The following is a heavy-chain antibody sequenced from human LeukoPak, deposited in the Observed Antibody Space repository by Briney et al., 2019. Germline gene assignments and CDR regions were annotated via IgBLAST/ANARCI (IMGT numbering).Heavy chain of an antibody. D-gene: IGHD2-2*01. Sequence: ASVKVSCKASGYTFIGYYMHWVRQAPGQGLERMGWINPNSGGTNYAQKFQGRVTMTRDTSTSTAYMELSRLRSDDTAVYYCARDGDPNCSSNSCYWWFDPWGQGTLVTVSS. CDR3: ARDGDPNCSSNSCYWWFDP. CDR2: INPNSGGT. V-gene: IGHV1-2*02. CDR1: GYTFIGYY. J-gene: IGHJ5*02.